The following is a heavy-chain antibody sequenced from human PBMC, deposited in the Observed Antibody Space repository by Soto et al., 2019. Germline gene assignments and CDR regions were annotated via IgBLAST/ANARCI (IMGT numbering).Heavy chain of an antibody. CDR2: IDYSGST. D-gene: IGHD1-26*01. CDR1: SGSIGTYY. CDR3: ARGRRSSGRHDASDI. Sequence: QVQLLESGPGLVKPSETLSLTCTVSSGSIGTYYWNWIRQPPGKGLEWIAYIDYSGSTNSNPSLKSRLTISIDTSKNQFSLKLSSVTAADTAVYYGARGRRSSGRHDASDIWGQGTMVTVSS. J-gene: IGHJ3*02. V-gene: IGHV4-59*01.